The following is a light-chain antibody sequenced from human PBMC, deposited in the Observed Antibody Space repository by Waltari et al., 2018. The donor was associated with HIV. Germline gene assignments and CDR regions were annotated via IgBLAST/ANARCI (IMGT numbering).Light chain of an antibody. CDR2: YAS. Sequence: EIELTQSPDFQSVTPKEKVNITCRASQSIGSSLHWYQQKPDQSPKLLIKYASKSFSGVPSRFSGSGSGTDCTLTIDSLEAGDAATYYCHQSSSLPHTFGQGTKLEIK. CDR1: QSIGSS. J-gene: IGKJ2*01. V-gene: IGKV6-21*01. CDR3: HQSSSLPHT.